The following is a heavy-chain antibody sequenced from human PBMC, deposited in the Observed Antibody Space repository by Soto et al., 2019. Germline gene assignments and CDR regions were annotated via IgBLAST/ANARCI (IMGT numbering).Heavy chain of an antibody. CDR3: EATVTTGGPS. V-gene: IGHV3-30*03. CDR1: GFTFSSYG. J-gene: IGHJ5*02. CDR2: ISYDGSNK. D-gene: IGHD4-17*01. Sequence: QVQLVESGGGVVQPGRSLRLSCAASGFTFSSYGMHWVRQAPGKGLEWVAVISYDGSNKYYADSVKGRFTISRDNSKNTLYLQMNSLRAEDTAVYYCEATVTTGGPSWGQGILATVSS.